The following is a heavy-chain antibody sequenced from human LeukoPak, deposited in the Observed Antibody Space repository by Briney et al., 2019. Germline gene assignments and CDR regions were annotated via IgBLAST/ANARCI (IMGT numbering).Heavy chain of an antibody. D-gene: IGHD6-6*01. CDR1: GFTFSTYS. CDR2: ISSSSSYK. V-gene: IGHV3-21*01. Sequence: GGSLRLSCAASGFTFSTYSMNWVRQAPGKGLEWVSSISSSSSYKYYADSVKGRFTISRDNAKNSLYLQMNSLRAEDTAVYYCARGRIAARPLDYWGQGTLVTVSS. J-gene: IGHJ4*02. CDR3: ARGRIAARPLDY.